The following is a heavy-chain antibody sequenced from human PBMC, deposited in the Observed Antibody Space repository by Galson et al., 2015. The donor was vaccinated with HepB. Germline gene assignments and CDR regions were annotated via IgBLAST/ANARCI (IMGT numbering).Heavy chain of an antibody. Sequence: QSGAEVKKPGESLRISCKGSGYSFTSYWISWVRQMPGKGLEWMGRIDPSDSYTNYSPSFQGHVTISADKSISTAYLQWSSLKASDTAMYYCARHGDGPSHDYGGFDDPWGQGTLVTVSS. V-gene: IGHV5-10-1*01. J-gene: IGHJ5*02. D-gene: IGHD4-17*01. CDR3: ARHGDGPSHDYGGFDDP. CDR1: GYSFTSYW. CDR2: IDPSDSYT.